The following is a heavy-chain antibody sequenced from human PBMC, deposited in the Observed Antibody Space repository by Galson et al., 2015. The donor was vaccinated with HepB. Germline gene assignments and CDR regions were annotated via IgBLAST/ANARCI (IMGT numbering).Heavy chain of an antibody. CDR2: ISGSGGST. CDR1: GFTFSSYA. Sequence: SLRLSCAASGFTFSSYAMSWVRQAPGKGLEWASVISGSGGSTDYTDSVKGRFTISRDNAKNTLYLQMNSLKASDTAMYYCASRQYYYGSGTYYNVSDYWGQGTLVTVSS. J-gene: IGHJ4*02. CDR3: ASRQYYYGSGTYYNVSDY. V-gene: IGHV3-23*01. D-gene: IGHD3-10*01.